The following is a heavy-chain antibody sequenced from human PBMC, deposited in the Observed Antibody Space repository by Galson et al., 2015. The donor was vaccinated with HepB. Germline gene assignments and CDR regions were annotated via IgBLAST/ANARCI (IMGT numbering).Heavy chain of an antibody. V-gene: IGHV3-23*01. CDR2: FSGTGGGT. Sequence: SLRLSCAASGFTFSRCAMTWVRQALGKGLEWVSVFSGTGGGTGYADAVKGRFTISRDNSKNTLYLQMDSLRAEDTAVYYCAREVWYGSSSYGYYGMDVWGQGTTVTVSS. CDR1: GFTFSRCA. CDR3: AREVWYGSSSYGYYGMDV. J-gene: IGHJ6*02. D-gene: IGHD6-6*01.